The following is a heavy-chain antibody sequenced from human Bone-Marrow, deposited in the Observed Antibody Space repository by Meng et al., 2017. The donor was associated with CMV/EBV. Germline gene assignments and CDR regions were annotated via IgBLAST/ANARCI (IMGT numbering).Heavy chain of an antibody. V-gene: IGHV4-39*02. Sequence: SETLSLTCTVSGGSITSRSHYWGWIRQPPGKGLEWIGNMYYSGSTFYSPPLKSRVTISVDTSKNHFSLKLSSVTAADMAVYYCARGNTRMGSWFDPWGQGTRVTGSS. CDR1: GGSITSRSHY. J-gene: IGHJ5*02. CDR2: MYYSGST. CDR3: ARGNTRMGSWFDP. D-gene: IGHD3-16*01.